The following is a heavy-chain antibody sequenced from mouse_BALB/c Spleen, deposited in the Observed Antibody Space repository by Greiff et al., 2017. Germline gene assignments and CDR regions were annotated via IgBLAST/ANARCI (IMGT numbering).Heavy chain of an antibody. CDR3: ARGEGNYDYAMDY. J-gene: IGHJ4*01. Sequence: EVQGVESGGGLVKPGGSLKLSCAASGFTFSSYAMSWVRQTPEKRLEWVASISSGGSTYYPDSVKGRFTISRDNARNILYLQMSSLRSEDTAMYYCARGEGNYDYAMDYWGQGTSVTVSS. D-gene: IGHD2-1*01. CDR1: GFTFSSYA. CDR2: ISSGGST. V-gene: IGHV5-6-5*01.